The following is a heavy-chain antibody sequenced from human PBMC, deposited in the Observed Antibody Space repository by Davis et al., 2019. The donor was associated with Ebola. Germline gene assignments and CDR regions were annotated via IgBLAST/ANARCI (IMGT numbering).Heavy chain of an antibody. CDR3: ASDETGATTGSFDY. CDR2: IYDSVNM. J-gene: IGHJ4*02. V-gene: IGHV4-30-2*01. Sequence: MPSETLSLTCAVSGGSINSGDYSWTWIRQPPGKGLEWIGYIYDSVNMYYNPSLKSRVTISVDRSKSQFSLKLSSVTAADTAVYYCASDETGATTGSFDYWGQGTLVTVSS. D-gene: IGHD1-26*01. CDR1: GGSINSGDYS.